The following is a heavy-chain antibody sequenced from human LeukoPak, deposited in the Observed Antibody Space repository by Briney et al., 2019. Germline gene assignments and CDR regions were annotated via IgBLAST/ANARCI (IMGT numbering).Heavy chain of an antibody. D-gene: IGHD2/OR15-2a*01. Sequence: SETLSLTCIVSGGSISGGGFYWSWLRLHPGKGLVWLAYIYDNGSTYYNPSLKSRLIISIDTSKNQLSLQLSSVTAADTALYFCARGPTLQDAFDIWGQGTLVTVSS. CDR2: IYDNGST. J-gene: IGHJ3*02. CDR3: ARGPTLQDAFDI. V-gene: IGHV4-31*03. CDR1: GGSISGGGFY.